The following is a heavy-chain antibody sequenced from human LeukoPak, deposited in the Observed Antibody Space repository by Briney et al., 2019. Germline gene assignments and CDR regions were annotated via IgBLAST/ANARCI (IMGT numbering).Heavy chain of an antibody. CDR3: VRGPYCSGGSCYGHFDH. CDR1: GFTFSNYW. CDR2: ISSDESIT. Sequence: GGSLRLSCAASGFTFSNYWMHWVRQAPGKGLVWVSRISSDESITSYADSVKGRFTISRDNAKNSLYLQMNSLRVGDTAVYYCVRGPYCSGGSCYGHFDHWGQGTLVTASS. V-gene: IGHV3-74*01. J-gene: IGHJ4*02. D-gene: IGHD2-15*01.